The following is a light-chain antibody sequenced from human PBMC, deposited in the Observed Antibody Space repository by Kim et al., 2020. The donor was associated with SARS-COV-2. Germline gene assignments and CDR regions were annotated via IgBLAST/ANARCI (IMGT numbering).Light chain of an antibody. CDR2: WSN. Sequence: QAGLTQPPSVSKGLRQTATLTCSGNSDNVGNQGAAWVQQHRGHRPKLVSYWSNNRPSGISESFSASRSGNTASLTITGLQPEDEADYYCSAWDSSLSAWLFGEGTQLTVL. CDR3: SAWDSSLSAWL. J-gene: IGLJ3*02. V-gene: IGLV10-54*04. CDR1: SDNVGNQG.